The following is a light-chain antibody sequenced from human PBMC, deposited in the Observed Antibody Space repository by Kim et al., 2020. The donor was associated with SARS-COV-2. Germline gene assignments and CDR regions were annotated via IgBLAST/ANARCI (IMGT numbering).Light chain of an antibody. CDR3: NSRDSNDNVV. Sequence: SSELTQDPAVSVALGQTVRITCQGDSHRSYYATWYQQKPGQAPILVIYGKNNRPSGIPDRLSGSSSGNTASLTITGTQAGDEADYYCNSRDSNDNVVFGG. V-gene: IGLV3-19*01. CDR1: SHRSYY. J-gene: IGLJ2*01. CDR2: GKN.